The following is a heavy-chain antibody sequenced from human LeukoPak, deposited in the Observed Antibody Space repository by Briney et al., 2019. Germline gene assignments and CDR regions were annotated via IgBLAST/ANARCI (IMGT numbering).Heavy chain of an antibody. CDR2: INPNSGGS. Sequence: ASVKVSCKASGYTFTGYYMHWVRQAPGQGLEWMGWINPNSGGSNYAQKFQGRVTMTRDTSISTAYMELSRLRSDDTAVYYCARGVTRYYYYMDVWGKGTTVTVSS. V-gene: IGHV1-2*02. CDR1: GYTFTGYY. CDR3: ARGVTRYYYYMDV. D-gene: IGHD2-21*02. J-gene: IGHJ6*03.